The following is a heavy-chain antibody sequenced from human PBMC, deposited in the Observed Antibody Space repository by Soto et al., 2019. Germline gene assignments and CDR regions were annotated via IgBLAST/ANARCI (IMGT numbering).Heavy chain of an antibody. CDR3: ARDRRSLYYDGSGLDS. CDR2: IYHSGTA. V-gene: IGHV4-30-2*01. D-gene: IGHD3-22*01. J-gene: IGHJ4*02. Sequence: QLHLQESGSGLVKPSQTLSLTCAVSGDSISSGGFSWTWIRQPPGGGLEWIGNIYHSGTASYNPALTSRVTISIDSSKNLLSLTLRSVTAADTALYYCARDRRSLYYDGSGLDSWGQGTLVAVSS. CDR1: GDSISSGGFS.